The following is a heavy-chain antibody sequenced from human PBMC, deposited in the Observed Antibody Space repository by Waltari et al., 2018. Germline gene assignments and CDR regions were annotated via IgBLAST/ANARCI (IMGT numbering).Heavy chain of an antibody. D-gene: IGHD2-2*01. J-gene: IGHJ4*02. Sequence: QVHLVQSGAEVKEPGASVKVSCKASGYTFTAFYLHWVRQAPGQGLEWMGWSNPNMGGTNYAQRFQGRVTMTRDTSINTAYMELGRLRSDDSAVYYCARGISVPAAMLNYWGQGALVTVSS. CDR3: ARGISVPAAMLNY. CDR1: GYTFTAFY. CDR2: SNPNMGGT. V-gene: IGHV1-2*02.